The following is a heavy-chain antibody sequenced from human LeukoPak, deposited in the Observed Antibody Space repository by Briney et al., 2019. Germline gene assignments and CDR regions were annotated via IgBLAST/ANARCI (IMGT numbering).Heavy chain of an antibody. CDR1: GGSISSSSYY. D-gene: IGHD3-9*01. Sequence: PSETLSLTCTVSGGSISSSSYYWGWIRQPPGKGLEWIGSIYYSGSTYYNPSLKSRVTISVDTSKNQFSLKLSSVTAADTAVYYCARGMGSLTGYYGGVMDVWGKGTTVTVSS. CDR2: IYYSGST. V-gene: IGHV4-39*07. J-gene: IGHJ6*03. CDR3: ARGMGSLTGYYGGVMDV.